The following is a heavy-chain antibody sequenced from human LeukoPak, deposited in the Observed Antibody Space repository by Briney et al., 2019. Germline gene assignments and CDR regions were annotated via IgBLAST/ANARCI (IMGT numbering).Heavy chain of an antibody. J-gene: IGHJ4*02. CDR2: IRGSGDNT. CDR1: GFTFTSCT. Sequence: PGGSLRLSCAASGFTFTSCTMSWVPQAPGKGLEWVSDIRGSGDNTYYADSVKGRFTISRDNSKNTLYLQMSSLRAEDTAVYVCAKGGSYRVQPYFDYWGQGALVTVSS. V-gene: IGHV3-23*01. D-gene: IGHD1-1*01. CDR3: AKGGSYRVQPYFDY.